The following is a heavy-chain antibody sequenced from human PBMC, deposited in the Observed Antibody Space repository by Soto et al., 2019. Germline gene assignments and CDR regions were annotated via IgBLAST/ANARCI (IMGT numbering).Heavy chain of an antibody. V-gene: IGHV1-18*01. Sequence: QVQLVQSGAEVKEPGASVKVSCKACGYTFTSYGVSWVRQAPGQGLEWMGWIIAYNANTNYAQKFQGRVTMTTDTSTSTAYMELRSLRSDDTAVYFCARIPNERGGWFDPWGQGTLVTVSS. CDR2: IIAYNANT. D-gene: IGHD2-8*01. CDR3: ARIPNERGGWFDP. J-gene: IGHJ5*02. CDR1: GYTFTSYG.